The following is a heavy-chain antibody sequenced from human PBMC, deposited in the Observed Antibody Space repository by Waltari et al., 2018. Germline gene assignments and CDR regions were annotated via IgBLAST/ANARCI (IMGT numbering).Heavy chain of an antibody. CDR3: ARMKRYCSGGSCPTHFQH. V-gene: IGHV4-34*01. CDR1: GGTFSGYY. J-gene: IGHJ1*01. CDR2: INHSGST. Sequence: QVQLQQWGAGLLKPSETLSLTCAVYGGTFSGYYWSWIRPPPGKGLEWIGEINHSGSTNYNPSLKSRVTISVDTSKNQFSLKLSSVTAADTAVYYCARMKRYCSGGSCPTHFQHWGQGTLVTVSS. D-gene: IGHD2-15*01.